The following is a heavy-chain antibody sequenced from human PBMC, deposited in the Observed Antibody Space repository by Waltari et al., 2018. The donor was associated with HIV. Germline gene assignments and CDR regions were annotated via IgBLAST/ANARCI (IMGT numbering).Heavy chain of an antibody. V-gene: IGHV5-51*01. D-gene: IGHD3-10*01. Sequence: EVHLVQSGAELKKPGESLRISCQGSVYSFNNYWIGWVRQMPGKGPEWMGNIYPADSETRYSPAFEGRITISVDKSINTVFLQWNSLKASDTARYFCARHHPGPRRSYYASSYYDVWGQGTLVTVSS. CDR3: ARHHPGPRRSYYASSYYDV. CDR1: VYSFNNYW. CDR2: IYPADSET. J-gene: IGHJ4*02.